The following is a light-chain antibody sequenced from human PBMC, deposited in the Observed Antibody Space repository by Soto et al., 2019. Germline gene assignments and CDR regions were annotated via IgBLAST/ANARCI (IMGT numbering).Light chain of an antibody. CDR1: QSVSSSY. CDR2: GAS. J-gene: IGKJ1*01. CDR3: QQDQSLPPRT. V-gene: IGKV3-20*01. Sequence: VVNNSAGAVSLSKGERATLSCRASQSVSSSYLAWYQQKPGQAPRLLIYGASSRATGIPDRFSGSGSGTEFTLTISSLQSEDVAVYYCQQDQSLPPRTFCQVTNVDI.